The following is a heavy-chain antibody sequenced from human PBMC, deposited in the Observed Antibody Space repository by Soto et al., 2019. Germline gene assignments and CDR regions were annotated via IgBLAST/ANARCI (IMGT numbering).Heavy chain of an antibody. CDR1: GFTFSSYA. J-gene: IGHJ6*02. CDR3: ARGALWYYYYAMDV. D-gene: IGHD2-15*01. V-gene: IGHV3-23*01. Sequence: EVQLLDSGGSLVQPGGSLRLSCAASGFTFSSYAMSWVRQAPGKGLEWVSGISAGGGSTYYADSVKGRFTISRDNSKNTLYLQMNSLRAEDTAVYYCARGALWYYYYAMDVWGQGTTVTVSS. CDR2: ISAGGGST.